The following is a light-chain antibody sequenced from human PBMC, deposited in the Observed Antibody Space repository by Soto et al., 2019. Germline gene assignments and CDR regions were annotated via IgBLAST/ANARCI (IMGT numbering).Light chain of an antibody. V-gene: IGKV1-5*03. Sequence: DIQMTQSPSTLSASVGDTVTITCRASQSIRSWLAWYQQKPGKAPKLLIYKASTLESGVPSRFSGSGSGTEFTLTISSLQPDDFASYYCQQYSLYWTVGQGTKVEIK. CDR3: QQYSLYWT. CDR2: KAS. J-gene: IGKJ1*01. CDR1: QSIRSW.